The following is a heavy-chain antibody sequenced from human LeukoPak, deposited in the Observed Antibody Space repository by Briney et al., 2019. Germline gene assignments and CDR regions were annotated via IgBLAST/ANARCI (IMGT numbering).Heavy chain of an antibody. V-gene: IGHV3-33*06. CDR1: GFTFSSYG. J-gene: IGHJ4*02. CDR3: AKDVDSGSYLDY. CDR2: IWYDGSNK. Sequence: GGSLRLSCAASGFTFSSYGMHWVRQAPGKGLEWVAVIWYDGSNKYYADSVKGRFTISRDNSKNTLYLQMNSLRAEDTAVYYCAKDVDSGSYLDYWGQGTLVTVSS. D-gene: IGHD1-26*01.